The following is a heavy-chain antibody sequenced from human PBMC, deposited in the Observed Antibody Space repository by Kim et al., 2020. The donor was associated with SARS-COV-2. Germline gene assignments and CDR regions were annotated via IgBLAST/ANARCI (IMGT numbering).Heavy chain of an antibody. V-gene: IGHV3-33*01. J-gene: IGHJ6*03. Sequence: GGSLRLSCAASGFTFSSYGMHWVRLAPGKGLEWVAVIWLDGSNRYLADSVKGRFTISRDNSKNTLYLQMNSLRTEDTAVYYCGRGRGSYNYYMDVWGKGT. CDR2: IWLDGSNR. CDR1: GFTFSSYG. CDR3: GRGRGSYNYYMDV. D-gene: IGHD3-10*01.